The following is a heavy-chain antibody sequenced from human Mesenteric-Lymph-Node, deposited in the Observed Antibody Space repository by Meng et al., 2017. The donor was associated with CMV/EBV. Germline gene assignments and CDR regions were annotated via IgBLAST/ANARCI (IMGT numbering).Heavy chain of an antibody. D-gene: IGHD3-10*01. CDR2: ISGSGSVI. J-gene: IGHJ4*02. Sequence: SLKISCAASGFTFSDYYMTWIRQAPGKGLEWVSYISGSGSVISYTDSVKGRFTISRDNAKNSLFLQMNSLRDEDTAVYYCARDQDRYYYGAGSYLMDYWGQGTLVTVSS. CDR1: GFTFSDYY. V-gene: IGHV3-11*04. CDR3: ARDQDRYYYGAGSYLMDY.